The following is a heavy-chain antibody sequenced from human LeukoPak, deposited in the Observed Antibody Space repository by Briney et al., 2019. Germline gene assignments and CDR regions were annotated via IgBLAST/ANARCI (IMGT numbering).Heavy chain of an antibody. CDR3: ARAGPEVY. V-gene: IGHV3-48*03. D-gene: IGHD3-10*01. Sequence: GGSLRLSCAASGFTFSHYEMKWVRQAPGKGLEWVSFISSTGTIMFYADSVKGRFTISRDNAKNSLYLQMDSLRLEDTAIYYCARAGPEVYWGQGTLVTVSS. CDR1: GFTFSHYE. J-gene: IGHJ4*02. CDR2: ISSTGTIM.